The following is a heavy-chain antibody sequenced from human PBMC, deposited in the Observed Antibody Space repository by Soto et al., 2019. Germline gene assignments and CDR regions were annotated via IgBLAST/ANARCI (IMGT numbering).Heavy chain of an antibody. CDR2: FDPESGEA. CDR3: ATDHQWLGDYYYGMDV. J-gene: IGHJ6*02. V-gene: IGHV1-24*01. Sequence: ASVKVSCKVSGYTLIELSMHWVRQAPGKGLEWMARFDPESGEAIYAQKFQGRVTMTEDTSTDTAYMELSSLRSEDTAVYYCATDHQWLGDYYYGMDVWGQGTTVTAP. D-gene: IGHD6-19*01. CDR1: GYTLIELS.